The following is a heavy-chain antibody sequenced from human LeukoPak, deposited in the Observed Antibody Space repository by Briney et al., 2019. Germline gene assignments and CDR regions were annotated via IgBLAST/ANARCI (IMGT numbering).Heavy chain of an antibody. CDR1: GGSISSYY. V-gene: IGHV4-59*08. J-gene: IGHJ3*02. D-gene: IGHD2-15*01. CDR2: IYYSGST. Sequence: SETLSLTCTVSGGSISSYYWSWIRQPPGKGLEWIGYIYYSGSTNYNPSLKSRVTISVDTSKNQFSLKLSSVTAADTAVYYCARHVYCSGGSCYSGDAFDIWGQGTMVTVSS. CDR3: ARHVYCSGGSCYSGDAFDI.